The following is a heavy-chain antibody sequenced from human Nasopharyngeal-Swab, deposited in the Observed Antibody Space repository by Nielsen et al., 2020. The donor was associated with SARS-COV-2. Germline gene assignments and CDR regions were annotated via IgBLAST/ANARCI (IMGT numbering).Heavy chain of an antibody. Sequence: GSVKVSCKGSGYTVTSYDIDWVRQATGQGLEWMGWRNPNSGNTGYAQKFQGRVTMTRNTSISTAYMELSSLRSEDTAGYYCAREVGAKRKSDAFDIWGQGTMVTVSS. J-gene: IGHJ3*02. CDR2: RNPNSGNT. V-gene: IGHV1-8*01. CDR1: GYTVTSYD. D-gene: IGHD1-26*01. CDR3: AREVGAKRKSDAFDI.